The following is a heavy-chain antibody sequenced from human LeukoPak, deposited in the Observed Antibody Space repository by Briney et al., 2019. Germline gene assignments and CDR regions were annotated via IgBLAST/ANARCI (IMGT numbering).Heavy chain of an antibody. J-gene: IGHJ5*01. CDR3: ARLEVYYDSSGYYNWFDP. CDR1: GGTISSYY. Sequence: SETLSLTCTVSGGTISSYYWSWIRQPPGKGLEWIGYIYYSGSTNYNPSLKSRVTISVDTSKNQFSLKLSSVTAADTAVYYCARLEVYYDSSGYYNWFDPWGPGTLVTVSS. D-gene: IGHD3-22*01. CDR2: IYYSGST. V-gene: IGHV4-59*08.